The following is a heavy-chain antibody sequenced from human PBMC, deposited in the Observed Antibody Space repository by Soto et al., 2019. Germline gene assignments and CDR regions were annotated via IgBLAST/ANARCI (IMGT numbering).Heavy chain of an antibody. J-gene: IGHJ4*02. CDR3: ARDLEGSGNSYSGDY. D-gene: IGHD3-10*01. V-gene: IGHV4-4*02. CDR2: IYQRGTT. CDR1: GGSISSRDW. Sequence: QVHLQESGPGLVKPSGTLSLTCVVSGGSISSRDWWSWVRQSPGKGLEWIGEIYQRGTTNYNPSLRTRVTISINRTKNQFSLKLTSVTAADTAIYYCARDLEGSGNSYSGDYWGRGTLVTVSS.